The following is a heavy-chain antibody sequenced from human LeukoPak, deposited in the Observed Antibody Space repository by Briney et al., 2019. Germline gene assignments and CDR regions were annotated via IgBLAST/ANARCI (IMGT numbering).Heavy chain of an antibody. CDR3: ARGYDY. V-gene: IGHV3-74*01. Sequence: GGSLRLSCAASGFTFSTYWMHWVRQAPGKGLVWVSRINSDGSSISYADSVKRRFTISRDNARNTVYLQMNSLRVEDTAVYYCARGYDYWGQGTLVTVSS. D-gene: IGHD5-18*01. J-gene: IGHJ4*02. CDR1: GFTFSTYW. CDR2: INSDGSSI.